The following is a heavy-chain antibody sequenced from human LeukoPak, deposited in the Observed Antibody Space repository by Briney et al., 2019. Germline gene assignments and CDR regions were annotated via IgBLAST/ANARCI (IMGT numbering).Heavy chain of an antibody. CDR1: GGTFSSYA. Sequence: GASVKVSCKASGGTFSSYAISWVRQAPGQGLEWMGGIIPIFGTANYAQKFQGRVTITTDESTSTAYMELSSLRSEDTAVYHCAKGTGDTGYYFDYWGQGTLVTVSS. CDR2: IIPIFGTA. D-gene: IGHD7-27*01. CDR3: AKGTGDTGYYFDY. J-gene: IGHJ4*02. V-gene: IGHV1-69*05.